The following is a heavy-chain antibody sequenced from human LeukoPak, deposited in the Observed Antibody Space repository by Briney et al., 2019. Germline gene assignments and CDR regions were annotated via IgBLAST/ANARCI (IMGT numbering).Heavy chain of an antibody. J-gene: IGHJ3*02. CDR3: ARGLTYYFDSSGYYVTDAFDI. CDR2: IYYSGTT. V-gene: IGHV4-59*01. D-gene: IGHD3-22*01. CDR1: GGSISNYY. Sequence: SETLSLTCTVSGGSISNYYWSWIRQPPGKGLEWIGYIYYSGTTNYNPSLKSRVTISVDTSKNQFSLKLTSVTAADTAVYYCARGLTYYFDSSGYYVTDAFDIWGQGTMVTVSS.